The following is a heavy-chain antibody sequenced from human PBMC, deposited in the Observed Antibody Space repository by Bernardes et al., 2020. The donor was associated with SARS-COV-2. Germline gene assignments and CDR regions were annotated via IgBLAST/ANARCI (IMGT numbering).Heavy chain of an antibody. CDR2: IYYSGST. V-gene: IGHV4-39*01. J-gene: IGHJ4*02. D-gene: IGHD2-15*01. CDR1: GGSISTSNYY. CDR3: ARCWAVGAANY. Sequence: SETLSLTCTVSGGSISTSNYYWGWIRQPPGKGLEWSGSIYYSGSTYYNPSLKSRLTISVDTSKDQFSLRLSSVTAADTAVYYCARCWAVGAANYWGQGTLVTVSS.